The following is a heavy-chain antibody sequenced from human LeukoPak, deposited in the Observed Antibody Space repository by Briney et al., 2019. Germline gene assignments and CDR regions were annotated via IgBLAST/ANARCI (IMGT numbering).Heavy chain of an antibody. D-gene: IGHD3-10*01. Sequence: GGSLRLSCAASGFTFSSYAMTWVRQSPCKELEWVSVIGSGGDTYYSDSVQGRFTISRDNSKSTLYLQMNSLRADDTAVYYCAKYYAARSRSFDFWGQGTLVTVSS. J-gene: IGHJ4*02. CDR1: GFTFSSYA. CDR3: AKYYAARSRSFDF. V-gene: IGHV3-23*01. CDR2: IGSGGDT.